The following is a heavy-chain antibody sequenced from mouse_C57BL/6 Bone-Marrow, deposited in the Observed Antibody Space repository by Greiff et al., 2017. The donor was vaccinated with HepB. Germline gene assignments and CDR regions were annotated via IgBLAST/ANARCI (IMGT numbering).Heavy chain of an antibody. J-gene: IGHJ3*01. CDR2: IWWDDDK. D-gene: IGHD1-1*01. CDR3: ARAHYYGSSYKFAY. V-gene: IGHV8-8*01. CDR1: GFSLSTFGMG. Sequence: QVQLKVSGPGILQPSQTLSLTCSFSGFSLSTFGMGVGWIRQPSGKGLEWLAHIWWDDDKYYNPALKSRLTISKDTSKNQVFLKIANVDTADTATYYCARAHYYGSSYKFAYWGQGTLVTVSA.